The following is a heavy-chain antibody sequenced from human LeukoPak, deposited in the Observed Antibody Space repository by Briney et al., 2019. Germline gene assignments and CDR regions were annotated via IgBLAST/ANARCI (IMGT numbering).Heavy chain of an antibody. V-gene: IGHV3-30-3*01. CDR3: ARVLVATLYSFDY. D-gene: IGHD5-12*01. J-gene: IGHJ4*02. CDR1: GFTFSSYA. CDR2: ISYDGSNK. Sequence: PGGSLRLSCAASGFTFSSYAMHWVRQAPGKGLEWVAVISYDGSNKYYADSVKGRFIISRDNSKNTLYLQMNSLRAEDTAVYYCARVLVATLYSFDYWGQGTLVTVSS.